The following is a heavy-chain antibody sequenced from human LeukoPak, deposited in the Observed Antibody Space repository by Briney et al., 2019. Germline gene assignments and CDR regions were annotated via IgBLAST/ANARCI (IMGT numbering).Heavy chain of an antibody. D-gene: IGHD6-19*01. Sequence: PSETLSLTCAVYGGSFSGYYWSWPRQPPGEGLEWIGYIYFSGTTNYNPSLKSRVTISVDTSKNQFSLKLNSVTAADTAVYYCARGAGWYGFWGQGTLVTVSS. V-gene: IGHV4-59*01. CDR3: ARGAGWYGF. CDR2: IYFSGTT. CDR1: GGSFSGYY. J-gene: IGHJ4*02.